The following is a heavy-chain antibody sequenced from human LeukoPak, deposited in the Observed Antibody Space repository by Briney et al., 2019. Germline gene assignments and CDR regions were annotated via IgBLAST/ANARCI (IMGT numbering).Heavy chain of an antibody. Sequence: GGTLRLSCAASGSTFDDYAMHWVRQAPGKGLEWVSFISWDGGSTYYADSVKGRFTISRDNSKNSMYLQMNSLRAEDTALYYCARSLPNYDDSSGSHAFDIWGQGTMVTVSS. CDR1: GSTFDDYA. CDR3: ARSLPNYDDSSGSHAFDI. CDR2: ISWDGGST. J-gene: IGHJ3*02. V-gene: IGHV3-43D*03. D-gene: IGHD3-22*01.